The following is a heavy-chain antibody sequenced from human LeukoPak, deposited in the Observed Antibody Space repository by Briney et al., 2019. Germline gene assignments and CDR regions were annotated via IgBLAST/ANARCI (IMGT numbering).Heavy chain of an antibody. CDR3: AKDEGYSYGSLDY. V-gene: IGHV3-23*01. D-gene: IGHD5-18*01. CDR2: ISGSGGST. Sequence: GGTLRLSCAASGFTFSSYGMSWVRQAPGKGLEWVSAISGSGGSTYYADSVKGRFTISRDNSKNTLYLQMNSLRAEDTAVYYCAKDEGYSYGSLDYWGQGTLVTVSS. CDR1: GFTFSSYG. J-gene: IGHJ4*02.